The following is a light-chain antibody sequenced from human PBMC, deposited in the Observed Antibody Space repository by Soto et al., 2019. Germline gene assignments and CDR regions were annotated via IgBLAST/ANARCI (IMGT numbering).Light chain of an antibody. CDR2: GAS. J-gene: IGKJ1*01. V-gene: IGKV3-15*01. CDR1: QSVGTY. CDR3: QQYDNLPPWT. Sequence: EIVMTQSPATLSVSPGERATLSCKASQSVGTYLAWYQQNPGQAPRLRIYGASTRATGVPARFSGGGSGTEFAFTISSLQSEDFAIYHCQQYDNLPPWTFGQGTKVEIK.